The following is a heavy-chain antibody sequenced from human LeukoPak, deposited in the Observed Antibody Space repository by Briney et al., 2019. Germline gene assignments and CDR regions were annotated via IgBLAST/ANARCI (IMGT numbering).Heavy chain of an antibody. V-gene: IGHV1-18*01. CDR3: ARVKVSNCGGDCYRDPPDAFDI. J-gene: IGHJ3*02. CDR1: GYTFTSYG. D-gene: IGHD2-21*01. Sequence: ASVKVSCKASGYTFTSYGISWVRQAPGQGLEWMGWISAYNGNTNYAQKLQGRVTITRNTSISTAYMELSSLRSEDTAVYYCARVKVSNCGGDCYRDPPDAFDIWGQGTMVTVSS. CDR2: ISAYNGNT.